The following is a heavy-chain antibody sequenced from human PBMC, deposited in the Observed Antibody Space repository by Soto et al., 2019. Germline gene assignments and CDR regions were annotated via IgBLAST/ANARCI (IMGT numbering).Heavy chain of an antibody. Sequence: EVQLVETGGGLIQPGGSLRLSCEASGFPASSNYMSWVRQAQGKGLEWVSFIYSGGSTYYADSVKGRFTISRDNSKNTLYLQMNSLRAEDTAVYYCARDRPYYDILTGYLSPYYYYGMDVWGQGTTVTVSS. CDR2: IYSGGST. CDR1: GFPASSNY. CDR3: ARDRPYYDILTGYLSPYYYYGMDV. D-gene: IGHD3-9*01. J-gene: IGHJ6*02. V-gene: IGHV3-53*02.